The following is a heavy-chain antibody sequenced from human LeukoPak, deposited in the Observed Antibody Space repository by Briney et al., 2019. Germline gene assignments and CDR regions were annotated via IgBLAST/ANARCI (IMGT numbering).Heavy chain of an antibody. Sequence: SETLSLTCTVSGVSISSGDYYWSWIRQPPGKGLEWIGYIYYSGSTYYNPSLKSRVTISVDTSKNQFSLKLSSVTAADTAVYYCARRGYDILTGSWGAFDIWGQGTMVTVSS. CDR2: IYYSGST. V-gene: IGHV4-30-4*01. CDR1: GVSISSGDYY. CDR3: ARRGYDILTGSWGAFDI. D-gene: IGHD3-9*01. J-gene: IGHJ3*02.